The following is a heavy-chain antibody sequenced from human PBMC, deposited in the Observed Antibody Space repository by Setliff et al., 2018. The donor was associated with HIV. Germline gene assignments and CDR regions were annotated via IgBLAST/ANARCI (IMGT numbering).Heavy chain of an antibody. CDR3: TGSVWIPGH. V-gene: IGHV3-49*02. CDR2: IRSKAYGGTT. D-gene: IGHD1-1*01. J-gene: IGHJ4*02. Sequence: SWIRQPPGKGLEWVGFIRSKAYGGTTEYAASVKGRFTISRDDSKSIAYLQMNSLKTEDTAMYYCTGSVWIPGHWGQGSLVTVPQ.